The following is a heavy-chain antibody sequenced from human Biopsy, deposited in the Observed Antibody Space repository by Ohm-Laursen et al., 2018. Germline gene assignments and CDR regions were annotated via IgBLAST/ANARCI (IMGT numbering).Heavy chain of an antibody. D-gene: IGHD1-26*01. V-gene: IGHV3-21*01. CDR2: ISTSSTCI. J-gene: IGHJ3*02. CDR1: GFTFSSYS. Sequence: GSLRLSCAASGFTFSSYSMNWVRQAPGKGLEWVSSISTSSTCIYYADSVKGRFSISRDDALNSLYLQMNSLRAEDTAVYYCARDGIVGARFNAFDIWGQGTMVTVSS. CDR3: ARDGIVGARFNAFDI.